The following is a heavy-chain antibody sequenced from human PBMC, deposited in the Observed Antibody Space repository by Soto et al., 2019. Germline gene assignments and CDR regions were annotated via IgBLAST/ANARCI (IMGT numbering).Heavy chain of an antibody. CDR1: GYTFTSYG. Sequence: QVQLVQSGAEVKKPGASVKVSCKASGYTFTSYGISWVRQAPGQGLEWMGWISAYNGNTNYAQKLQGRVTMTTDTSTSTAYMELRSLRSDDTAVNYCARLYLRSHRSYYDIPDYWGQGTLVTVSS. J-gene: IGHJ4*02. V-gene: IGHV1-18*01. CDR2: ISAYNGNT. D-gene: IGHD3-9*01. CDR3: ARLYLRSHRSYYDIPDY.